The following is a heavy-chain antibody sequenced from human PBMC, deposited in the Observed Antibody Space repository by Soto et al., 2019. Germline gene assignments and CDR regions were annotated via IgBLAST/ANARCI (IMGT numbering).Heavy chain of an antibody. CDR2: ISGSGGST. V-gene: IGHV3-23*01. CDR3: VKELRYFDWLPVGFDY. J-gene: IGHJ4*02. D-gene: IGHD3-9*01. CDR1: GFPFSSYA. Sequence: GGSLRLSCAASGFPFSSYAMSWVRQAPGKGLEWVSAISGSGGSTYYADSVKGRFTISRDNSKNTLYLQMNSLRAEDTAVYYCVKELRYFDWLPVGFDYWGQGTLVTVSS.